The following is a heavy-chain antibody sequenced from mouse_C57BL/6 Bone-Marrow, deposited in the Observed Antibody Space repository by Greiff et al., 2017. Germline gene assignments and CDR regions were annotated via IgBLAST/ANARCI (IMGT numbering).Heavy chain of an antibody. Sequence: QVQLQQPGAELVLPGASVKLSCKASGYTFTSSWMHWVKQRPGHGLEWLGEIDPSDSNTNYNQKFKGKSPLTVDKTYSTAYMQLSSLTSEYSAVDYCARAQLGPHYCDYWGQGTTLTVSS. CDR2: IDPSDSNT. CDR3: ARAQLGPHYCDY. CDR1: GYTFTSSW. D-gene: IGHD4-1*02. V-gene: IGHV1-69*01. J-gene: IGHJ2*01.